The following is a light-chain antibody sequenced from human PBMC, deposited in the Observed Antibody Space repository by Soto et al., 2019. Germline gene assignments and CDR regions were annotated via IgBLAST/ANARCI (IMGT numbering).Light chain of an antibody. CDR1: SSDVGDYNY. CDR3: SSYRANSKV. V-gene: IGLV2-14*01. J-gene: IGLJ2*01. Sequence: QPVLTQPASVSASPGQSITISCTGTSSDVGDYNYVSWYQQHPGKAPKLIIYDVSNRPSGVSNRFSGSKSANTASLTISGLQAEDEAHYYCSSYRANSKVFGGGTKVTVL. CDR2: DVS.